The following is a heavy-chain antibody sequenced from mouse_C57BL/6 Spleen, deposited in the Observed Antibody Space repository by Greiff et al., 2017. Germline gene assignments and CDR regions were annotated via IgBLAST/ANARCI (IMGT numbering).Heavy chain of an antibody. CDR2: IDPSDSYT. D-gene: IGHD2-1*01. J-gene: IGHJ4*01. V-gene: IGHV1-69*01. CDR1: GYTFTSYW. CDR3: ARSYGNYYARDY. Sequence: QVQLQQPGAELVMPGASVKLSCKASGYTFTSYWMHWVKQRPGQGLEWIGEIDPSDSYTNYNQKFKGKSTLTVDKSSSTAYMQLSSLTSEDSAVYYCARSYGNYYARDYWGQGTSVTVSS.